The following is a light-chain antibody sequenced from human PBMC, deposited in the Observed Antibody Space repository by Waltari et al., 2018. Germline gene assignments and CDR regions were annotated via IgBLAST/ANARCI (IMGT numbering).Light chain of an antibody. V-gene: IGKV3-11*01. J-gene: IGKJ3*01. CDR1: QSVSSY. CDR3: QQRSNWPLT. Sequence: EIVLTLSPATLSLSPGERATLSCRASQSVSSYLAWYQQKPGQAPRLLIYDASNRATGIPARFSGSGSGTDFTLTISSLEPEDFAVYYCQQRSNWPLTFGPGTKVDIK. CDR2: DAS.